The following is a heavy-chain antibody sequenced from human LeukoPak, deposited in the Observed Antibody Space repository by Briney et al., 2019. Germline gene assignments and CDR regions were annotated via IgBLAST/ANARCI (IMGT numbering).Heavy chain of an antibody. CDR1: GFPFSSYG. V-gene: IGHV3-33*01. CDR2: IWSVGGAE. CDR3: ARLVCSTIPCYGKFYFDS. Sequence: GGSLRLSCVASGFPFSSYGMHWVRQAPGKGLELVAVIWSVGGAEYYADSVKGRFTISRDNSKNMLFLQMNSLRAEDTAVYYCARLVCSTIPCYGKFYFDSWGQGTLVPVSS. D-gene: IGHD2-2*01. J-gene: IGHJ4*02.